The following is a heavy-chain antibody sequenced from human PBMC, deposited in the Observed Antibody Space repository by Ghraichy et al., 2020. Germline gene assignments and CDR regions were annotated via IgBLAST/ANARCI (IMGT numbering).Heavy chain of an antibody. Sequence: GGSLRLSCAASGFTFSSYWMDWVRQAPGKGLVWVSRINIDGGRTNYADSVKGRFTISRDNTKNTLYLQMNSLRAEDTAVYYCAREMAGSSAWDYWGQGTLVTVSS. CDR3: AREMAGSSAWDY. CDR2: INIDGGRT. J-gene: IGHJ4*02. D-gene: IGHD6-19*01. V-gene: IGHV3-74*01. CDR1: GFTFSSYW.